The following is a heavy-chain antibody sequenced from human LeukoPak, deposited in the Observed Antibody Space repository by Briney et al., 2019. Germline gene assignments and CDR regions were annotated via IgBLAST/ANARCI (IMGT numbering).Heavy chain of an antibody. Sequence: SETLSLTCTVSGYSINSGYYWGWIRQPPGKGLEWIGAVSHSGTTYYNPSLKSRVTISIDASENQFSLKLSSVTAADTAVYFCARTPYGANSCADYWGQGSLVTVSS. V-gene: IGHV4-38-2*02. CDR2: VSHSGTT. CDR3: ARTPYGANSCADY. D-gene: IGHD4-23*01. CDR1: GYSINSGYY. J-gene: IGHJ4*02.